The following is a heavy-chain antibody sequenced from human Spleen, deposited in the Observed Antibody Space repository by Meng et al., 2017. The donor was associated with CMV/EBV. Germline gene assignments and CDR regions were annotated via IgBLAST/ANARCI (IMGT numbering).Heavy chain of an antibody. CDR3: ARGMYYYGSGSRPDFDY. CDR1: YTFTGYY. J-gene: IGHJ4*02. CDR2: INPNSGGT. D-gene: IGHD3-10*01. V-gene: IGHV1-2*02. Sequence: YTFTGYYMHWVRQAPGQGLEWMGWINPNSGGTNYAQKFQGRVTMTRDTSISTAYMELRRLRFDDTAMYYCARGMYYYGSGSRPDFDYWGQGTLVTVSS.